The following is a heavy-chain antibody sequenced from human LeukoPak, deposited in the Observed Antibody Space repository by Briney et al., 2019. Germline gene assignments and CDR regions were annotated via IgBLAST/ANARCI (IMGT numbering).Heavy chain of an antibody. CDR2: INPNSGGT. CDR1: GYTFTKYA. D-gene: IGHD2-2*01. CDR3: ARLVVPAVPFDY. V-gene: IGHV1-2*06. Sequence: ASVNVSCKGSGYTFTKYAISWVRQAPGQGLEWMGRINPNSGGTNYAQKFQGRVTMTRDTSISTAYMELSRLRSDDTAVYYCARLVVPAVPFDYWGQGTLVTVSS. J-gene: IGHJ4*02.